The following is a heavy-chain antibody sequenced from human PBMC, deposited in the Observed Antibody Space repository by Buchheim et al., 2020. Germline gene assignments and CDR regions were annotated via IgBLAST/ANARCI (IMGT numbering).Heavy chain of an antibody. V-gene: IGHV3-7*01. Sequence: EVQLVESGGGLVQPGGSLRLSCAVSGFSLSNHWMTWVRQAPGKGLQWVANINQAGSGKFYVDAVKGRFTISRDGAKNSLYLQMNSLRAEDTAIYYCASWAGRDYWGQGT. CDR3: ASWAGRDY. D-gene: IGHD7-27*01. CDR2: INQAGSGK. J-gene: IGHJ4*02. CDR1: GFSLSNHW.